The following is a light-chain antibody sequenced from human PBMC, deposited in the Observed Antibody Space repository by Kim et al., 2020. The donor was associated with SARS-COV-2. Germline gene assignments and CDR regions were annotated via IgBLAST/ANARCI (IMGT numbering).Light chain of an antibody. CDR2: LNSDGSH. V-gene: IGLV4-69*01. CDR1: SGHSDYA. CDR3: QTWGTGIGV. J-gene: IGLJ3*02. Sequence: ASVKLTCTLSSGHSDYAIAWHQQQPEKGPRYLMKLNSDGSHNKGDGMPDRFSGSSSGAERYLTISSLQSEDEADYYCQTWGTGIGVFGGGTQLTVL.